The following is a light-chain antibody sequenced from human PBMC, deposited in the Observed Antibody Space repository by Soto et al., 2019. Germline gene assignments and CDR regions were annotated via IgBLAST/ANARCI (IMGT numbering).Light chain of an antibody. V-gene: IGLV2-14*01. CDR1: SGDIGSYNR. CDR3: SSYTNINTGAFV. CDR2: EVT. Sequence: QAVVTQPASVSGSPGQSITISCTGTSGDIGSYNRVSWYQQHPGNAPKLIIYEVTDRPSGVSNRFSGSKSGNTASLTISGLQAEDEAEYYCSSYTNINTGAFVFGTGTKVTVL. J-gene: IGLJ1*01.